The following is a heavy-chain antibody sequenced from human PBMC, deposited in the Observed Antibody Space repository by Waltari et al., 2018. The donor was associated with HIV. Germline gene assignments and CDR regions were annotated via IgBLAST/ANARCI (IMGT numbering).Heavy chain of an antibody. CDR3: ARQGVVVITPRRDFYYGLDV. CDR1: SHPIRGYY. J-gene: IGHJ6*02. V-gene: IGHV4-4*07. CDR2: IYTTGST. Sequence: QVQLLESGQGLVKPSDTLSLTGTVSSHPIRGYYWSWIRPSAGKGLEWIGRIYTTGSTNYNPSLKSRVTMSVDTSKNQFSLNLTSVTAADTAVYYCARQGVVVITPRRDFYYGLDVWGQGTTVAVSS. D-gene: IGHD3-22*01.